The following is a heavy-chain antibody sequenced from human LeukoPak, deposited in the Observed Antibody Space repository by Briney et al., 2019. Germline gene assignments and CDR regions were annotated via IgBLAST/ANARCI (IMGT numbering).Heavy chain of an antibody. CDR1: GFTFSSYA. CDR2: ISFDGSNK. CDR3: ARGTYCSGGSCYSYYYYYGMDV. V-gene: IGHV3-30-3*01. D-gene: IGHD2-15*01. Sequence: GGSLRLSCAASGFTFSSYAMHWVRQAPGKGLEWVAVISFDGSNKYYADSVKGRFTISRDNSKNTLYLQMNSLRAEDTAVYSCARGTYCSGGSCYSYYYYYGMDVWGQGTTVTVPS. J-gene: IGHJ6*02.